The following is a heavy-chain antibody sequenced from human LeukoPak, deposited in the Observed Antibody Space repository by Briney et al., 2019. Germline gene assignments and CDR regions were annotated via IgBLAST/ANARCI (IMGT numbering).Heavy chain of an antibody. D-gene: IGHD5-18*01. V-gene: IGHV4-31*03. CDR2: NYYSGST. CDR1: GGSISSGGYY. CDR3: ARESNFGYSYGYGYYYYGMDV. Sequence: SQTLSLTCTVSGGSISSGGYYWSWIRQHPGKGLEWIGYNYYSGSTYYNPSLKSRVTISVDTSKNQFSLKLSSVTAADTAVYYCARESNFGYSYGYGYYYYGMDVWGQGTTVTVSS. J-gene: IGHJ6*02.